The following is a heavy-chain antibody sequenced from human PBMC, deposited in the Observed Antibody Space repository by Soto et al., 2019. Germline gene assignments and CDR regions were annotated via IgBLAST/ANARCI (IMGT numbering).Heavy chain of an antibody. Sequence: EVQLVESGGGLVQPGGSLRLSCATSGFTFNNYWMHWVRQAPGKGLVWVSRTNSDGSSTNYADFVKGRFTVSRDNPKKVVYLQLNNMRSEDTGVYYCARTWLTGGHFDYWGQGDLVTVSS. CDR3: ARTWLTGGHFDY. CDR2: TNSDGSST. V-gene: IGHV3-74*01. CDR1: GFTFNNYW. D-gene: IGHD2-8*02. J-gene: IGHJ4*02.